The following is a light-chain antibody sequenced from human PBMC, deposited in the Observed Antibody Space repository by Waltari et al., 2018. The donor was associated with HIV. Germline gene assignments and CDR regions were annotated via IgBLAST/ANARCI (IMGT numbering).Light chain of an antibody. CDR2: QNS. V-gene: IGLV3-1*01. CDR1: KLGDKY. J-gene: IGLJ3*02. CDR3: QAWDRDSAM. Sequence: SYEVTQPLSVSVSPGQTASITCSGDKLGDKYVCWYQQRPGQSPLLVIYQNSRRPSGIPGLFSGSNSGNTASLTISGTQAIDEADYYCQAWDRDSAMFGGGTKLTVL.